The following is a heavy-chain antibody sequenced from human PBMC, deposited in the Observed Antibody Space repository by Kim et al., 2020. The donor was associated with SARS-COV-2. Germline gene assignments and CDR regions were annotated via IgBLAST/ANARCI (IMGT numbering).Heavy chain of an antibody. V-gene: IGHV3-23*01. J-gene: IGHJ5*02. CDR3: AKGDRAYGEYSS. Sequence: YKADAVQGRFTIARDNSKNTMYLQRNSLRDEDTTVYYCAKGDRAYGEYSSWGQGTLFTVSS. D-gene: IGHD4-17*01.